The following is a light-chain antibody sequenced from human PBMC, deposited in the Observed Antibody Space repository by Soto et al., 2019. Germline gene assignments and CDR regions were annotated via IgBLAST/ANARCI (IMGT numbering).Light chain of an antibody. CDR1: ESIRTW. Sequence: DIQMTQSPSPLSASVGDRVTITCRASESIRTWLAWYQHKPGKVPKFLIYDASTLESGVPSRFSGSGSATDFTLTISSLEPEDFAFYYCQHRSNWWTFGQGTKVDIK. CDR3: QHRSNWWT. V-gene: IGKV1-5*01. J-gene: IGKJ1*01. CDR2: DAS.